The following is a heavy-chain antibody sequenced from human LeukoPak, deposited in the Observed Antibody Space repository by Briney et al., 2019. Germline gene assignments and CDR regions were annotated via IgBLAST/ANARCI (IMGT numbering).Heavy chain of an antibody. D-gene: IGHD4-23*01. V-gene: IGHV4-59*08. Sequence: SETLSLTCTVSGGSICSYYWSWIRQPPGKGLEWIGYIYYSGSTNYNPSLKSRVTISVDTSKNQFSLKLSSVTAADTAVYYCARRGGHGGSFDYWGQGTLVTVSS. CDR3: ARRGGHGGSFDY. J-gene: IGHJ4*02. CDR1: GGSICSYY. CDR2: IYYSGST.